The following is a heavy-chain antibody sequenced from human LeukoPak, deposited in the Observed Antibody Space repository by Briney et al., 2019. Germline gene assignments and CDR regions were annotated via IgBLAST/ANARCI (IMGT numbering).Heavy chain of an antibody. Sequence: SGPTLVNPTPTFTLTCTFSGFSLRTSGMCVSWIRQPPEKALEWLALIDWDDDKYYSTSLKTRLTISKDTSKNQVVLTMTNMDPVDTATYYCARFRDYVGPFDYWGQGTLVTVSS. D-gene: IGHD4-17*01. CDR1: GFSLRTSGMC. CDR3: ARFRDYVGPFDY. J-gene: IGHJ4*02. CDR2: IDWDDDK. V-gene: IGHV2-70*01.